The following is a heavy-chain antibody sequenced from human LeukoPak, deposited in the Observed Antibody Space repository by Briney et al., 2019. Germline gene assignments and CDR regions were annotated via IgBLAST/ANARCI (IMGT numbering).Heavy chain of an antibody. V-gene: IGHV4-34*01. Sequence: SETLSLTCAVYGGSFSGYYWSWIRQPPGNGLEWIGEINHSGSTNYNPSLKRRVTISVDTSKNQFSLKLSSVTAADTAVYHCARGRSYYGSGDTFDYWGQGTLVTVSS. D-gene: IGHD3-10*01. CDR2: INHSGST. J-gene: IGHJ4*02. CDR3: ARGRSYYGSGDTFDY. CDR1: GGSFSGYY.